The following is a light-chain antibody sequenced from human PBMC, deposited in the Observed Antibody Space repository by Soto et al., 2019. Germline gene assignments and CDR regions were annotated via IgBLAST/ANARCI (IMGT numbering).Light chain of an antibody. CDR1: QSVSTNN. CDR3: QQFDNSLWT. CDR2: GAS. J-gene: IGKJ1*01. V-gene: IGKV3-20*01. Sequence: EIVLTQSPGTLSLSPGDRATLSCRASQSVSTNNFAWYQQRPGQAPTLLIYGASSRATGIPDRFSGSGSGTDFTLTISRLEPEDFAVYYCQQFDNSLWTFGQGTKVDIK.